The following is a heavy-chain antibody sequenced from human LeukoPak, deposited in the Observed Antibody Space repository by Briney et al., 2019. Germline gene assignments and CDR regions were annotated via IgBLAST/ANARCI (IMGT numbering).Heavy chain of an antibody. J-gene: IGHJ4*02. CDR1: GGSFSGYY. Sequence: SETLSLTFAVYGGSFSGYYWSWIRQPPGKGLEWIGEINHSGSTNYNPSLKSRVTISVDTSKNQFSLKLSSVTAADTAVYYCARSVAGLGDELDYWGQGTLVTVSS. CDR2: INHSGST. CDR3: ARSVAGLGDELDY. V-gene: IGHV4-34*01. D-gene: IGHD6-19*01.